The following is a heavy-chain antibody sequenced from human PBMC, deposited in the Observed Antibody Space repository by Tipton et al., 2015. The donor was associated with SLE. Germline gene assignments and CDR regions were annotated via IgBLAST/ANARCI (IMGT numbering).Heavy chain of an antibody. J-gene: IGHJ4*02. CDR3: ARDHKRSGSYYPFDY. Sequence: TLSLTCTVSGVSISGYYWSWIRQPPGKGLEWIGCIYYSGSTSYNPSLKSRVTISVDTSKNQFSLRLTSVTAADTAVYYCARDHKRSGSYYPFDYWGRGTLVTVSS. CDR1: GVSISGYY. V-gene: IGHV4-59*01. D-gene: IGHD3-10*01. CDR2: IYYSGST.